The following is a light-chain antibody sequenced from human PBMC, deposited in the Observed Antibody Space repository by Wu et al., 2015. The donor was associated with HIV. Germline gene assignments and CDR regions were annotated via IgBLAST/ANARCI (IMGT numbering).Light chain of an antibody. J-gene: IGKJ4*01. CDR1: QDIGSY. CDR2: GAS. V-gene: IGKV1-8*01. Sequence: AIQLTQSPSSLSASTGDKVTITCRASQDIGSYLGWYQQKPGRAPKLMIYGASSLESGVPSRFTGSGSGTHFSLTITCLQSEDFATYYCQQYDSFPFIFGGGTKVDVK. CDR3: QQYDSFPFI.